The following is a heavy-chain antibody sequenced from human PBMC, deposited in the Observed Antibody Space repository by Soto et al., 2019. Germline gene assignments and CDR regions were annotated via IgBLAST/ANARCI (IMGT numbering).Heavy chain of an antibody. J-gene: IGHJ6*02. CDR2: IIPIFGSA. Sequence: QVQLLQSGAEVKKPGSSVKVSCKASGGIFSRYTINWLRQAPGQGLEWLGWIIPIFGSANYAQKLQGRVTITADESTSTAYMELSSVSSEDTAVYYCARMSNKGMVTTRYYGMDVWGQGTTVTVSS. D-gene: IGHD4-17*01. V-gene: IGHV1-69*01. CDR3: ARMSNKGMVTTRYYGMDV. CDR1: GGIFSRYT.